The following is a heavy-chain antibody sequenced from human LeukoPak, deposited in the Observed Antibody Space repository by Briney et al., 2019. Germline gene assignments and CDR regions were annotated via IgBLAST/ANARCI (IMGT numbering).Heavy chain of an antibody. V-gene: IGHV4-4*02. J-gene: IGHJ4*02. Sequence: SGTLSLTCAVSGGSISSDNWWSWVRQPPGKGLEWIGQIYHSGSTNYNPSLKSRVTISVDKSKNQFSLKLSSVTAADTAVYYCARCPTSGGRCYEFDFWGQGTLATVSS. CDR1: GGSISSDNW. D-gene: IGHD2-15*01. CDR3: ARCPTSGGRCYEFDF. CDR2: IYHSGST.